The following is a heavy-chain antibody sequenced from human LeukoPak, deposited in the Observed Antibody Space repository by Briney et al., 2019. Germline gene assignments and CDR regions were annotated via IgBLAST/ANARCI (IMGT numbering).Heavy chain of an antibody. V-gene: IGHV3-7*03. D-gene: IGHD6-19*01. Sequence: GGSLRLSCAVSGFIFSDFSMSWVRQAPGKGLEWVANIKQDGSEKYYVDSVKGRFTISRDNAKNSLYLQMNSLRAADTAVYYCAKNMGRWLVTQTAEYFQNWGQGSLVTVSS. CDR3: AKNMGRWLVTQTAEYFQN. CDR1: GFIFSDFS. J-gene: IGHJ1*01. CDR2: IKQDGSEK.